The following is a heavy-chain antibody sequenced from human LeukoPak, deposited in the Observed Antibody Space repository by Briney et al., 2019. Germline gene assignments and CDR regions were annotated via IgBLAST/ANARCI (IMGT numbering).Heavy chain of an antibody. J-gene: IGHJ4*02. CDR1: GFTFSTYS. V-gene: IGHV3-48*01. Sequence: EGSLRLSCAASGFTFSTYSMNWVRQAPGKGLEWVSYISSSSSSIYYADSVKGRFTISRDNAKNSLYLQINSLRAEDTAVYYCARQNGADYYYYFDSWGQGTPVTVSS. CDR2: ISSSSSSI. D-gene: IGHD3-22*01. CDR3: ARQNGADYYYYFDS.